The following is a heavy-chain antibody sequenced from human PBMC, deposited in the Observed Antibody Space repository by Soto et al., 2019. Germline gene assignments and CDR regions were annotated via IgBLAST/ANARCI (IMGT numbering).Heavy chain of an antibody. D-gene: IGHD3-22*01. CDR3: AREGGYYDSSGYYWFDY. Sequence: PSETLSLTCTVSGGSISSYYWSWIRQSPGKGLEWIGYIYYSGSTNYNPSLKSRVTISVDTSKNQFSLKLSSVTAADTAVYYCAREGGYYDSSGYYWFDYWGQGTLVTVSS. V-gene: IGHV4-59*01. J-gene: IGHJ4*02. CDR2: IYYSGST. CDR1: GGSISSYY.